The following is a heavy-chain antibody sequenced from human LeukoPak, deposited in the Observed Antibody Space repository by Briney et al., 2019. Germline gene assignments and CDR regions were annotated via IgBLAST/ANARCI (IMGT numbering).Heavy chain of an antibody. V-gene: IGHV3-23*01. CDR1: GFIFSAYA. J-gene: IGHJ3*02. CDR3: AGVGVTAIRDAFDI. D-gene: IGHD2-21*02. Sequence: PGGSLRLSCAASGFIFSAYAMIWVRQAPGKGLEWVSAINGGGGNSGGNTYYADSVKGRFTISRDNSKNTLYLQMNSLRAEDTGVYYCAGVGVTAIRDAFDIWGQGTMVTVSS. CDR2: INGGGGNSGGNT.